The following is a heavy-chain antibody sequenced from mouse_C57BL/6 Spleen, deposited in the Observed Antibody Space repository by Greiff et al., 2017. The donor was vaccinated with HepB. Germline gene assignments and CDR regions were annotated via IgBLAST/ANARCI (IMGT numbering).Heavy chain of an antibody. CDR3: ARDLVTTKAMDY. CDR2: IDPNSGGT. J-gene: IGHJ4*01. Sequence: VKLMESGAELVKPGASVKLSCKASGYTFTSYWMHWVKQRPGRGLEWIGRIDPNSGGTKYNEKFKSKATLTVDKPSSTAYMQLSSLTSEDSAVYYCARDLVTTKAMDYWGQGTSVTVSS. CDR1: GYTFTSYW. V-gene: IGHV1-72*01. D-gene: IGHD2-2*01.